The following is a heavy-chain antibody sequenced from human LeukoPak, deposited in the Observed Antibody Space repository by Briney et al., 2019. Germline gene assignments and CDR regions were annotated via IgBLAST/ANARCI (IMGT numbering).Heavy chain of an antibody. J-gene: IGHJ4*02. CDR1: GYTFTSYG. Sequence: ASVKVSCKASGYTFTSYGISWVRQAPGQGLEWMGWITTYNGNTNYAQKLQGRVTMTTDTSTSTAYMDLRSLRSDDTAVYYCARRRGLYCSGTSCYIDFWGQGTLVTVSS. D-gene: IGHD2-2*02. CDR2: ITTYNGNT. V-gene: IGHV1-18*01. CDR3: ARRRGLYCSGTSCYIDF.